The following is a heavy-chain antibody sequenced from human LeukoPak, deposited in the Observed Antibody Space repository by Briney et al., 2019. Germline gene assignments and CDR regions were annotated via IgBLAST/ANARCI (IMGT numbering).Heavy chain of an antibody. Sequence: SGPTLVNPTQTLTLTCTFSGFSLSTSGVGVAWIRQPPGKALEWLALIYWNDDRRYSPSLKSRLTITKVTSKNQVVLTMTNVDPLDTATYYCGHTGVFGILFWGQGTLVTVSS. J-gene: IGHJ4*02. D-gene: IGHD3-3*01. V-gene: IGHV2-5*01. CDR2: IYWNDDR. CDR1: GFSLSTSGVG. CDR3: GHTGVFGILF.